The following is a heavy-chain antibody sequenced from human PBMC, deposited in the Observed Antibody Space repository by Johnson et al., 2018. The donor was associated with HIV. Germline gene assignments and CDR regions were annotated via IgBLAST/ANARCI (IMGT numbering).Heavy chain of an antibody. D-gene: IGHD1-26*01. CDR3: AKGGSYAPFDAFDI. J-gene: IGHJ3*02. CDR1: GFIFGDAA. Sequence: VQLVESGGGVVQPGRSLRLSCVASGFIFGDAAMIWVRQAPGKGLEWVSGLSGRDTGTYYADSVKGRFTVSRDNSKNTLYLQINSLRAEDTAVYYCAKGGSYAPFDAFDIWGRGTMVTVSS. CDR2: LSGRDTGT. V-gene: IGHV3-23*04.